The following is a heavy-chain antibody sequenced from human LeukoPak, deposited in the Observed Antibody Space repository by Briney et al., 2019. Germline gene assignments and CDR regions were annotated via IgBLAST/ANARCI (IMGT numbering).Heavy chain of an antibody. V-gene: IGHV3-23*01. J-gene: IGHJ4*02. CDR1: GLIFSSYA. CDR2: ISGSDGSA. D-gene: IGHD6-19*01. Sequence: PGGSLRLSCAASGLIFSSYAMSWVRQAPGKGLAGVSAISGSDGSAYYADSVKGRFTISRDNSKQTVYLQMNSLRAEDTAVYYCARDSHYATSGWDFDYWGQGTLVTVSS. CDR3: ARDSHYATSGWDFDY.